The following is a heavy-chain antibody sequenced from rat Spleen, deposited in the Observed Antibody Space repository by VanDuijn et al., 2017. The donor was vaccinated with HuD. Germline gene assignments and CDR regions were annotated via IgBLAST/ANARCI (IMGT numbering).Heavy chain of an antibody. J-gene: IGHJ3*01. V-gene: IGHV3-3*01. CDR3: ATSEGVHYYLPFAY. CDR2: INSAGST. D-gene: IGHD1-1*01. Sequence: EVQLQESGPGLVKPSQSLSLTCSVTGHSITSNYWGWIRKFPGNKLEWMGYINSAGSTVYNPSLKSRISITRDTSKNQFFLQVNSVSSEDTATYYCATSEGVHYYLPFAYWGQGTLVTVSS. CDR1: GHSITSNY.